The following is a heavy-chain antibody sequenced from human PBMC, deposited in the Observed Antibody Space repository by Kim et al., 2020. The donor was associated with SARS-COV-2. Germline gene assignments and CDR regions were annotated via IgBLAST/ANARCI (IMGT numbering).Heavy chain of an antibody. CDR3: ARSYYSGYEPWFDY. CDR2: IYYSGST. V-gene: IGHV4-59*01. J-gene: IGHJ4*02. CDR1: GGSISSYY. Sequence: SETLSLTCTVSGGSISSYYWSWIRQPPGKGLEWIGYIYYSGSTNYNPSLKSRVTISVDTSKNQFSLKLSSVTAADTAVYYCARSYYSGYEPWFDYWGQGTLVTVSS. D-gene: IGHD5-12*01.